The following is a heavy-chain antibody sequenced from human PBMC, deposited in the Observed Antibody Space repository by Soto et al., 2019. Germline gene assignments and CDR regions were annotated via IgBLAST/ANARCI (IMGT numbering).Heavy chain of an antibody. D-gene: IGHD4-17*01. Sequence: GSLRLSCAASVFTFSSYAMHWVRQAPGKGLEWVAVISYDGSNKYYADSVKGRFTISRDNSKNTLYLQMNSLRAEDTAVYYCARGPTTVINSDGYWGQGTLVTVSS. J-gene: IGHJ4*02. CDR2: ISYDGSNK. CDR1: VFTFSSYA. CDR3: ARGPTTVINSDGY. V-gene: IGHV3-30-3*01.